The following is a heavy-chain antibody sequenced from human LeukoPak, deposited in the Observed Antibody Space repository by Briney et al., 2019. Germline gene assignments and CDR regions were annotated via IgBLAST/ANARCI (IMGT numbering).Heavy chain of an antibody. CDR1: XTFTXXY. J-gene: IGHJ4*02. Sequence: XTFTXXYMHWVRQAPGQGLEWMGWINPKSGGTKYAQKFQGRVTMTRDTSISTAYMELSRLRSDDTAEYYCARDLGDGYNAYYFDYWGQGTLVTVSS. CDR3: ARDLGDGYNAYYFDY. CDR2: INPKSGGT. D-gene: IGHD5-24*01. V-gene: IGHV1-2*02.